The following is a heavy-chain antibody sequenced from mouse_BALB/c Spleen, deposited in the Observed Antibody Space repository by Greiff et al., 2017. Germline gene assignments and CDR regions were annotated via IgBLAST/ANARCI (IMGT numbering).Heavy chain of an antibody. V-gene: IGHV1-9*01. J-gene: IGHJ3*01. CDR3: ARDGYYRYDGFAY. Sequence: QVQLQQSGAELMKPGASVKISCKATGYTFSSYWIEWVKQRPGHGLEWIGEILPGSGSTNYNEKFKGKATFTADTSSNTAYMQLSSLTSEDSAVYYCARDGYYRYDGFAYWGQGTLVTVSA. CDR1: GYTFSSYW. CDR2: ILPGSGST. D-gene: IGHD2-14*01.